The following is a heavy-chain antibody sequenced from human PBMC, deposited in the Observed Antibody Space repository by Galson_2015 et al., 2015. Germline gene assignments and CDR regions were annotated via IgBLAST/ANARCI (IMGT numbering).Heavy chain of an antibody. J-gene: IGHJ4*02. CDR2: IKQDGSEK. D-gene: IGHD3-10*01. CDR3: ASQTWTGYFDY. V-gene: IGHV3-7*03. Sequence: SLRLSCAASGFTFSSYWMSWVHQAPGKGLEWVANIKQDGSEKYYVDSVKGRFTISRDNAKNSLYLQMNSLRAEDTAIYYCASQTWTGYFDYWGQGILVTVSS. CDR1: GFTFSSYW.